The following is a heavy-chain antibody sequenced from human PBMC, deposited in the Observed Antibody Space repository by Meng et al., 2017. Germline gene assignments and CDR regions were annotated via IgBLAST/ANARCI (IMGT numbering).Heavy chain of an antibody. CDR1: VGSSSSGGSF. D-gene: IGHD2-21*02. V-gene: IGHV4-31*03. J-gene: IGHJ4*02. CDR2: MYPSGST. CDR3: ARDVTGHYYFDY. Sequence: VQRQESATGLVQPSEPLFLACTVSVGSSSSGGSFWGGIRKHPGKGLEWIGYMYPSGSTHYNPSQESRVTISIDTSKNQVSLELSSVTAADTAVYYCARDVTGHYYFDYWGQGTLVTVSS.